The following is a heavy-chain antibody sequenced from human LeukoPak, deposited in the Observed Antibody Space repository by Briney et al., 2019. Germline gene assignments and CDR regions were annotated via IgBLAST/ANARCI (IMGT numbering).Heavy chain of an antibody. CDR2: MNPNSGNT. Sequence: ASVKVSCKASGYTFTSYDFNWLRQATGQGLEWIGWMNPNSGNTGYAHKFQGRVTITRDTSISTAYMELSSLRAEDTAGYYCESSGNDSGYGPDFDYWGQGTLVTVSS. V-gene: IGHV1-8*01. CDR1: GYTFTSYD. J-gene: IGHJ4*02. D-gene: IGHD5-12*01. CDR3: ESSGNDSGYGPDFDY.